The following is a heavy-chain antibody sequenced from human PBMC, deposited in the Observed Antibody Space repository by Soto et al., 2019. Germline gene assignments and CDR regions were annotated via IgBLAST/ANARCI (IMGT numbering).Heavy chain of an antibody. V-gene: IGHV1-2*04. J-gene: IGHJ5*02. CDR1: GYTFTGYY. Sequence: ASVKVSCKASGYTFTGYYMHWVRQAPGQGLEWMGWINPNSGGTNYAQKFQGWVTMTRDTSISTAYMEPSRLRSDDTAVYYCARGSPVLVPAAIPIYWFDPWGQGTLVTVSS. CDR2: INPNSGGT. D-gene: IGHD2-2*01. CDR3: ARGSPVLVPAAIPIYWFDP.